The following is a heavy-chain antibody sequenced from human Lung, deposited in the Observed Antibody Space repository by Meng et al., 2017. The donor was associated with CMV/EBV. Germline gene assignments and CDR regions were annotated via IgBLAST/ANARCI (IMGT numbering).Heavy chain of an antibody. CDR1: GFTFDNYA. CDR3: AKDSSAWYEGIDFDY. CDR2: ISWNSDTI. V-gene: IGHV3-9*01. J-gene: IGHJ4*02. D-gene: IGHD6-19*01. Sequence: GGSLRLXCVASGFTFDNYAMHWVRQAPGKGLEWVSGISWNSDTIDYAASVRGRFTVSRDNAKHSLYLQVNSLRIEDTALYYCAKDSSAWYEGIDFDYWGQGAXVTVSS.